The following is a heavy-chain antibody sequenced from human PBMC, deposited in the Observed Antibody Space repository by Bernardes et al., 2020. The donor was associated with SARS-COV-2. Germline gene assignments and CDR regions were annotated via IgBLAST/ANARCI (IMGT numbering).Heavy chain of an antibody. V-gene: IGHV4-34*12. CDR3: AREGPRTRFIPTEYFQR. D-gene: IGHD2-2*01. Sequence: SETLSLTCAVYGGSFSGYSWSWIRQPPGKGLEWIGDLIHNGRIGYNPSLKSRVTISGDTSKNQVSLTLVSVTAADTAVYFCAREGPRTRFIPTEYFQRWGQGTLVTVSS. CDR2: LIHNGRI. CDR1: GGSFSGYS. J-gene: IGHJ1*01.